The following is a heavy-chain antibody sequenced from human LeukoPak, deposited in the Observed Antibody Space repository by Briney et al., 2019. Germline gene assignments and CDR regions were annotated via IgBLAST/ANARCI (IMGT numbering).Heavy chain of an antibody. D-gene: IGHD6-13*01. Sequence: SETLSLTCTVSGGSISSYYWGWIRQPPGKGLEWIGYIYYTGSNNYNPSLMSRVTISVDTSKNQFSLKLSSVTAADTAVYYCARGGYSSSWYNFEYWGQGTLVTVSS. CDR3: ARGGYSSSWYNFEY. J-gene: IGHJ4*02. CDR1: GGSISSYY. CDR2: IYYTGSN. V-gene: IGHV4-59*01.